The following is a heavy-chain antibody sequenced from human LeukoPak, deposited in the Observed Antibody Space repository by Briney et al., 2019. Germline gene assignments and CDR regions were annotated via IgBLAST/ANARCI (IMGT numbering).Heavy chain of an antibody. CDR2: MNPNSGNT. D-gene: IGHD3-9*01. J-gene: IGHJ5*02. V-gene: IGHV1-8*01. Sequence: ASVKVSCKASGYTFTSYDINWVRQATGRGLEWMGWMNPNSGNTGYAQKFQGRVTMTRNTSISTAYMELSSLRSEDTAVYYCARGPPYYDILTGSNWFDPWGQGTLVTVSS. CDR3: ARGPPYYDILTGSNWFDP. CDR1: GYTFTSYD.